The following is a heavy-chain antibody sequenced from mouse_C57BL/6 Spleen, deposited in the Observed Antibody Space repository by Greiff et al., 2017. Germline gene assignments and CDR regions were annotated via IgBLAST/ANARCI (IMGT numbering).Heavy chain of an antibody. D-gene: IGHD1-1*01. CDR3: ARDYEYFDV. CDR2: ISYDGSN. V-gene: IGHV3-6*01. Sequence: ESGPGLVKPSQSLSLTCSVTGYSITSGYYWNWIRQFPGNKLEWMGYISYDGSNNYNPSFKNRISITRDTSKNQFFLKLHSVTTEDTATYYCARDYEYFDVWGTGTTVTV. J-gene: IGHJ1*03. CDR1: GYSITSGYY.